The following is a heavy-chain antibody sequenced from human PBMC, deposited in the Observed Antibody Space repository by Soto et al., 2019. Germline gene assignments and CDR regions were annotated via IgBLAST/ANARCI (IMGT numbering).Heavy chain of an antibody. D-gene: IGHD1-26*01. CDR1: GFTFSSYS. CDR2: ISSSSSYI. J-gene: IGHJ4*02. V-gene: IGHV3-21*01. Sequence: EVQLVESGGGLVKPGGSLRLSCAASGFTFSSYSMNWVRQAPGKGLEWVSSISSSSSYIYYADSVKGRFTISRDNAKNPLYMQMTSLRAEDTAVYYGGREGEGELTSYYCDYWGQGPLVTVSS. CDR3: GREGEGELTSYYCDY.